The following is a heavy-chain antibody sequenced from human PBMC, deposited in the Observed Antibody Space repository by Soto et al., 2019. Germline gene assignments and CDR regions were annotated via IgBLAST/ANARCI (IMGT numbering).Heavy chain of an antibody. CDR3: ARRGSGNYYDY. V-gene: IGHV3-23*01. CDR2: ISGSGGST. Sequence: EVQLLESGGGLVQPGGSLRLSCAASGFTFSSYAMRWVRQAPGKGLEWVSTISGSGGSTYYADSVKGRFTISRDNSKNTLCLQMNSRRAEDTAVYYCARRGSGNYYDYWGQRSLVTVSS. CDR1: GFTFSSYA. D-gene: IGHD3-16*01. J-gene: IGHJ4*02.